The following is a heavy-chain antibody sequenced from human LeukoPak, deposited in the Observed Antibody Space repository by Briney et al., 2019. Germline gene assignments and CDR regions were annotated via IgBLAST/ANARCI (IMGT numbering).Heavy chain of an antibody. CDR2: INLNSGGT. CDR1: GYTFTGYY. CDR3: ARVRVRYFDWLLTNDAFDI. Sequence: ASVKVSCKASGYTFTGYYMHWVRQAPGQGLDWMGRINLNSGGTNYAQKFQGRVTMTRDTSNSTAYMELSMMRSGDTAVYYCARVRVRYFDWLLTNDAFDIWGQETMVTVSS. J-gene: IGHJ3*02. V-gene: IGHV1-2*06. D-gene: IGHD3-9*01.